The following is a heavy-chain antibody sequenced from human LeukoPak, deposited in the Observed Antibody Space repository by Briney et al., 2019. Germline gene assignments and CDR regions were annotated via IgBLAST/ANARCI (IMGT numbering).Heavy chain of an antibody. D-gene: IGHD6-13*01. CDR2: IYYSVST. J-gene: IGHJ5*02. CDR3: ARDIAAAAQSGDDWFDP. Sequence: SETLSLTCTVSGGSISSYYWSWIRQPPGKGLEWIGYIYYSVSTNYNPSLKSRVAISVDTSKNQFSLKLSSVTAADTAVYYCARDIAAAAQSGDDWFDPWGQGTLVTVSS. V-gene: IGHV4-59*01. CDR1: GGSISSYY.